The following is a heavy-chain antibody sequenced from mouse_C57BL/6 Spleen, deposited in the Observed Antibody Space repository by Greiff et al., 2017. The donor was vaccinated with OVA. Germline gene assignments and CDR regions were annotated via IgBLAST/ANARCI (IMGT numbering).Heavy chain of an antibody. CDR3: ARWGVDYFDY. Sequence: EVKVVESGPGMVKPSQSLSLTCTVTGYSITSGYDWHWIRHFPGNKLEWMGYISYSGSPNYNPSLKSRISITHDTSKNHFFLKLNSVTTEDTATYYCARWGVDYFDYWGQGTTLTVSS. V-gene: IGHV3-1*01. CDR2: ISYSGSP. CDR1: GYSITSGYD. J-gene: IGHJ2*01.